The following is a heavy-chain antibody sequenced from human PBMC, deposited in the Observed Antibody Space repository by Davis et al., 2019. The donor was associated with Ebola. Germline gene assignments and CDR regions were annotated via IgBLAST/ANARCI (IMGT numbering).Heavy chain of an antibody. CDR3: AREERSTPYYYYGMDV. CDR2: IIPIFGTA. D-gene: IGHD2-2*01. Sequence: SVKVSCKASRFTFSSYAISWVRQAPGQGLEWMGGIIPIFGTANYAQKFQGRVTITADESTSTAYMELSSLRSEDTAVYYCAREERSTPYYYYGMDVWGQGTTVTVSS. CDR1: RFTFSSYA. J-gene: IGHJ6*02. V-gene: IGHV1-69*13.